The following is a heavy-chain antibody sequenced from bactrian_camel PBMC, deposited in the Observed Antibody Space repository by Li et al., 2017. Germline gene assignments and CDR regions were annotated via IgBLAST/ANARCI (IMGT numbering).Heavy chain of an antibody. CDR3: AADEVVGRGGYCSTSRHRYTS. CDR1: GRTASTMC. V-gene: IGHV3S53*01. Sequence: QVQLVESGGGSVQAGRSLRLSCEASGRTASTMCMAWFRQAPGKQREGVATIDNESGNTVYDDSVKGRFTISQDKANKIVYLQMNDLQPDDTGLYICAADEVVGRGGYCSTSRHRYTSWGEGTQVTAS. CDR2: IDNESGNT. D-gene: IGHD2*01. J-gene: IGHJ6*01.